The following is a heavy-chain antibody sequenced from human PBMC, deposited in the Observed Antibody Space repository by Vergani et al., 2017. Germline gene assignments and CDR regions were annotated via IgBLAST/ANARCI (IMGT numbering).Heavy chain of an antibody. D-gene: IGHD5-12*01. J-gene: IGHJ4*02. V-gene: IGHV3-30*18. CDR1: GFTFSSYG. CDR3: AKLAAVDIVATDY. CDR2: ISYDGSNK. Sequence: VQLVESGGGLVQPGGSLKLSCAASGFTFSSYGMHWVRQAPGKGLEWVAVISYDGSNKYYADSVKGLFTISRDNSKNTLYLQMNSLRAEDTAVYYCAKLAAVDIVATDYWGQGTLVTVSS.